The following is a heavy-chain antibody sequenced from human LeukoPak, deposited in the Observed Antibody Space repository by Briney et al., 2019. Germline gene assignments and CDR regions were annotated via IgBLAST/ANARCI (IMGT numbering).Heavy chain of an antibody. D-gene: IGHD5-24*01. CDR1: GFTFSSDA. Sequence: PGVSLRLSCAASGFTFSSDAMHWVRQAPGKGLEWVAVISYDGSNKYYADSVKGRFTISRDNSKNTLYLQMNSLRAEDTAVYYCARDGDGYNPDYWGQGTLVTVSS. CDR3: ARDGDGYNPDY. J-gene: IGHJ4*02. V-gene: IGHV3-30*04. CDR2: ISYDGSNK.